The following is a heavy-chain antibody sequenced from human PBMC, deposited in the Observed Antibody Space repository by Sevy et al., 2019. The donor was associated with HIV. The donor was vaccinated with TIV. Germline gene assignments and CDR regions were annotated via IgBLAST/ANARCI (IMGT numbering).Heavy chain of an antibody. CDR2: ISYHGRDK. CDR1: GISFTTSG. D-gene: IGHD3-9*01. CDR3: AKDFTGYNGMDV. J-gene: IGHJ6*02. V-gene: IGHV3-30*18. Sequence: GGSLRLSCVVSGISFTTSGMHWVRQAPGKGLEWVAVISYHGRDKFYAESVKGRSTISRDNSKNMLYLQMNSLRAEDTALYYCAKDFTGYNGMDVWGQRTMVTVSS.